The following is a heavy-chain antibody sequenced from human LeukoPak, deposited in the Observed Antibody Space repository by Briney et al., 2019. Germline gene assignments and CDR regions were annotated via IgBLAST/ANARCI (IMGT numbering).Heavy chain of an antibody. V-gene: IGHV3-48*03. CDR1: GFTFSSYE. CDR3: ARDRSSGRTDWLDP. D-gene: IGHD1-26*01. J-gene: IGHJ5*02. Sequence: GGSLRLSCAASGFTFSSYEMNWVRQAPGEGLEWVAYISSSGSTGYYADSVKGRFTISRDNAENSLHLQMNSLRAEDTAVYYCARDRSSGRTDWLDPWGQGTLVTVSS. CDR2: ISSSGSTG.